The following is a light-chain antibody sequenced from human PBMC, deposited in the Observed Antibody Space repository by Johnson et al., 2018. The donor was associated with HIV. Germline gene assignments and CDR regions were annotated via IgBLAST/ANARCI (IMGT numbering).Light chain of an antibody. CDR3: GAWDSSLSASYV. CDR2: DNN. J-gene: IGLJ1*01. V-gene: IGLV1-51*01. CDR1: SSNIGNNY. Sequence: QAVLTQPPSVSAAPGQKVTISCSGSSSNIGNNYVSWYQQLPGTAPKLLIYDNNKRPSGIPDRFSGSKSATSATLAITGLQTGDEADYYCGAWDSSLSASYVFGTGTKGTVL.